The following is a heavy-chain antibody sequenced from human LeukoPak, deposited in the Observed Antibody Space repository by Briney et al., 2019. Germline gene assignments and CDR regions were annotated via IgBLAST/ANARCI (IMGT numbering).Heavy chain of an antibody. CDR2: IYYTGTT. D-gene: IGHD1-1*01. J-gene: IGHJ3*02. CDR3: ARRSNYQLVDFDI. V-gene: IGHV4-39*01. CDR1: GGSVRSSSYY. Sequence: PSETLSLTCTVSGGSVRSSSYYWDWIRQPPGKGLEWIGSIYYTGTTYHNPSLKSRVTMSVDTSKNQFFLNLSSVTAADTAVYYRARRSNYQLVDFDIWGQGTMVTVSS.